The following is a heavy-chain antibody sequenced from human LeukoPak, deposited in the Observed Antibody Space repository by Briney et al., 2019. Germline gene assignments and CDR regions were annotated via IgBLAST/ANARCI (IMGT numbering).Heavy chain of an antibody. Sequence: QSGGSLRLSCAASGFTLSSYSMNWVRQAPGKGLEWVSYISTSGSTIYYADSVKGRFTISRDNAKNSLYLQMNSLRDEDTAVYYCPRGPPFLTNWGQGTLVTVSS. D-gene: IGHD3-10*01. J-gene: IGHJ4*02. CDR2: ISTSGSTI. CDR3: PRGPPFLTN. CDR1: GFTLSSYS. V-gene: IGHV3-48*02.